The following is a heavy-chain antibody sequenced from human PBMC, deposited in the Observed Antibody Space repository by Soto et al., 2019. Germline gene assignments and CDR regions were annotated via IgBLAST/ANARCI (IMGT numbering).Heavy chain of an antibody. Sequence: GGSLRLSCSVSGFSFNTHSMHWVRQPPGKCLEYVSSIHTSAQATTYADAVKGRFTVSRDNSKNTLYLELSSLKHEDTAVYYCVKGRSKNGNTPSCGLWMDAWGQGTTVTVSS. CDR2: IHTSAQAT. CDR1: GFSFNTHS. J-gene: IGHJ6*02. V-gene: IGHV3-64D*06. CDR3: VKGRSKNGNTPSCGLWMDA. D-gene: IGHD2-15*01.